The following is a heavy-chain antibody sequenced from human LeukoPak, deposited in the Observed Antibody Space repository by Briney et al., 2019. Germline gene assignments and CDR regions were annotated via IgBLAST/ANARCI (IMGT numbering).Heavy chain of an antibody. Sequence: PGGSLRLSCAASGFTFSSYAMTWVRQAPGKGLQWVSAVSGSGAHTYYADSVKGRFTISRDNSRDTLYLQMNSLRAEDTAIYICAKDLWGYYDSSGYYRSKYFQHWGQGTLVTVSS. CDR1: GFTFSSYA. V-gene: IGHV3-23*01. J-gene: IGHJ1*01. D-gene: IGHD3-22*01. CDR3: AKDLWGYYDSSGYYRSKYFQH. CDR2: VSGSGAHT.